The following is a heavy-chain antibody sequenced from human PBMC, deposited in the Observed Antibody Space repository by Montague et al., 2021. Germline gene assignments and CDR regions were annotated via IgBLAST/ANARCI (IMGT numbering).Heavy chain of an antibody. CDR1: RSLINSDYY. CDR2: VSHGGRT. CDR3: ARERDRYYYMDI. V-gene: IGHV4-38-2*02. Sequence: SETLSLTCTVSRSLINSDYYWGWIRRPPGKGLEWMGSVSHGGRTXYNPSPKSRVTISVDTSNNHFSLKLSSVTAADTAMYYCARERDRYYYMDIWGKGTTITVSS. J-gene: IGHJ6*03.